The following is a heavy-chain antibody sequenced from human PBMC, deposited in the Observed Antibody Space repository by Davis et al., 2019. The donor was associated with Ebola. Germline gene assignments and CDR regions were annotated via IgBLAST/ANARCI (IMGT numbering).Heavy chain of an antibody. CDR2: ISYDGSNK. D-gene: IGHD3-10*01. CDR1: GFTFSSYG. V-gene: IGHV3-30*18. Sequence: GESLKISCVGSGFTFSSYGMHWVRQAPGKGLEWVALISYDGSNKYYADSVKGRFTISRDNSKNTLFLQMNSLRAEDTALYYCAKGKEILVWFGGMDAFDIWGQGTMVTISS. CDR3: AKGKEILVWFGGMDAFDI. J-gene: IGHJ3*02.